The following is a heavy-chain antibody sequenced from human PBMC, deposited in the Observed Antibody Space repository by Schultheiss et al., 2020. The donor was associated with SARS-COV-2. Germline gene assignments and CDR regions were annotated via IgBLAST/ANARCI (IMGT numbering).Heavy chain of an antibody. CDR3: ARVCGDYGRRYTLDY. CDR2: ISSSGSTI. D-gene: IGHD4-17*01. J-gene: IGHJ4*02. V-gene: IGHV3-11*01. CDR1: GFTFSNAW. Sequence: GGSLRLSCAASGFTFSNAWMSWVRQAPGKGLEWVSYISSSGSTIYYADSVKGRFTISRDNAKNSLFLQMNSLRAEDTAVYYCARVCGDYGRRYTLDYWGQGTLVTVSS.